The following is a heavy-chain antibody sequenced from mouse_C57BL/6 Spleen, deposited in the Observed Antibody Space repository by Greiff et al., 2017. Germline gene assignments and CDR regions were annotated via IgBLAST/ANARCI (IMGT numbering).Heavy chain of an antibody. J-gene: IGHJ3*01. CDR1: GFNIKDYY. CDR3: TTGSSGYTFAY. D-gene: IGHD3-2*02. Sequence: VQLQQSGAELVRPGASVKLSCTASGFNIKDYYMHWVQQRPEQGLEWIGRIDPEDGDTEYAPKFQGKATITADTSSTTAYLQLSSLTSEDTAVYYCTTGSSGYTFAYWGQGTLVTVSA. V-gene: IGHV14-1*01. CDR2: IDPEDGDT.